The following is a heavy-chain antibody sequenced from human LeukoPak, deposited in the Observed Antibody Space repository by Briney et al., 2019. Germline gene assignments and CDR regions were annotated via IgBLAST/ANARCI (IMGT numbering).Heavy chain of an antibody. CDR2: IYYSGST. J-gene: IGHJ3*02. V-gene: IGHV4-59*01. CDR3: ARRWTGDAFDI. CDR1: GGSISSYY. Sequence: PSETLSLTGTVSGGSISSYYWSWIRQPPGKGLEWIGYIYYSGSTNYNPSLKSRVTISVDTSKNQFSLKLSSVTAADTAVYYCARRWTGDAFDIWGQGTMVTVS. D-gene: IGHD3/OR15-3a*01.